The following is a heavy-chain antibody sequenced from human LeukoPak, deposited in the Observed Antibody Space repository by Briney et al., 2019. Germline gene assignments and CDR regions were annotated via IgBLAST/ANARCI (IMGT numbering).Heavy chain of an antibody. V-gene: IGHV3-74*01. CDR2: VNSDGSST. J-gene: IGHJ4*02. D-gene: IGHD2-21*02. Sequence: GGSLRLSCAASGFTFSSSWMSWVRQAPGKGLVWVSRVNSDGSSTTYADSVKGRFTISRDNAKNTLYLELNSLRAEDTALYYCARVRTVTGIGGYDYWGQGTLVTVSS. CDR3: ARVRTVTGIGGYDY. CDR1: GFTFSSSW.